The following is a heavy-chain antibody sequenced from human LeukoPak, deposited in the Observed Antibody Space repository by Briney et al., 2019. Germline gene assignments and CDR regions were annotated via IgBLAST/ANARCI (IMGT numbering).Heavy chain of an antibody. V-gene: IGHV3-53*01. CDR3: ARDSVGAGYSDY. D-gene: IGHD1-26*01. Sequence: GGSLRLSCAASGFTVSSNYMNWVRQAPGKGLEWVSAIYSGGSIYHADSVKGRFTISRDNSKNTLYLQMDSLRAEDTAVYYCARDSVGAGYSDYWGQGTLVTVSS. CDR2: IYSGGSI. J-gene: IGHJ4*02. CDR1: GFTVSSNY.